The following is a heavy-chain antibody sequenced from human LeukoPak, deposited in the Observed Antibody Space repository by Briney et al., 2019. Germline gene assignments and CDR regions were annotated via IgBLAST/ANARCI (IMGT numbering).Heavy chain of an antibody. CDR1: GYSFTNYC. D-gene: IGHD2-2*01. CDR3: ARGRYCTGTSRSHFAY. J-gene: IGHJ4*02. CDR2: IYPGDSDT. Sequence: GESRESPFKGSGYSFTNYCIAWVRQMPGRGLEWMGIIYPGDSDTRYSPSFQGQVTISGDRSISTAYLQWSSLKASDTAMYYCARGRYCTGTSRSHFAYWGQGTLVTVSS. V-gene: IGHV5-51*01.